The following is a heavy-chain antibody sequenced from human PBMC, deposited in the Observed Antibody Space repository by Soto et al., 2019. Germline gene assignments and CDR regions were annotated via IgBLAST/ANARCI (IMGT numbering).Heavy chain of an antibody. CDR2: ISYDGSNK. CDR1: GFTFSSYG. J-gene: IGHJ5*02. V-gene: IGHV3-30*03. D-gene: IGHD3-3*01. CDR3: AAPGRHYDFWIGWFDP. Sequence: QVQLVESGGGVVQPGRSLRLSCAASGFTFSSYGMHWVRQAPGKGLEWVAVISYDGSNKYYADSVKGRFTISRDNSKNTLYLQMNSLRAEDTAVYYCAAPGRHYDFWIGWFDPWGQGTLVTVSS.